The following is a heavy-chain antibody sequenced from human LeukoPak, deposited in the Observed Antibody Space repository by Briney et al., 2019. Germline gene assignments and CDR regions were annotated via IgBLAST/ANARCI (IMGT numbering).Heavy chain of an antibody. CDR3: ARGPYSYDSSGAFDI. J-gene: IGHJ3*02. Sequence: SETLCLTCTVSGDSISSGDYYWSWIRQPAGKGLEWIGRISSSGSTNYNPSLKSRVTISVDTSKNQYSLKLSSVTAADTAVYFCARGPYSYDSSGAFDIWGQGTMVTVSS. D-gene: IGHD3-22*01. V-gene: IGHV4-61*02. CDR2: ISSSGST. CDR1: GDSISSGDYY.